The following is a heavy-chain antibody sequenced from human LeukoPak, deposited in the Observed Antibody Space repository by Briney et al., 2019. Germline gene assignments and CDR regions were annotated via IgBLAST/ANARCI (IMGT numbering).Heavy chain of an antibody. Sequence: ASVRVSCKASGYTFTSYAMNWVRQAPGQGVEWMGWINTNTGNPTYAQGFTGRFVFSLDTSVSTAYLQISSLKAEDTAVYYCAREGGLYCSSTSCWDRFDPWGQGTLVTVSS. J-gene: IGHJ5*02. CDR1: GYTFTSYA. CDR3: AREGGLYCSSTSCWDRFDP. D-gene: IGHD2-2*01. CDR2: INTNTGNP. V-gene: IGHV7-4-1*02.